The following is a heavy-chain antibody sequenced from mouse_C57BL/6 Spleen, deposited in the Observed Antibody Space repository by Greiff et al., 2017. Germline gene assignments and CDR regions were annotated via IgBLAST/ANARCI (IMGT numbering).Heavy chain of an antibody. CDR2: IDPSDSYT. CDR1: GYTFTSYW. D-gene: IGHD5-2*01. CDR3: ARGERGEYYYFDD. J-gene: IGHJ2*01. Sequence: VQLQQSGAELVMPGASVKLSCKASGYTFTSYWMHWVKQRPGQGLEWIGEIDPSDSYTNYNQKFKGKSTLTVDKSSSTAYMKLSSLTSADSAVYYCARGERGEYYYFDDWGQGTTLTVSS. V-gene: IGHV1-69*01.